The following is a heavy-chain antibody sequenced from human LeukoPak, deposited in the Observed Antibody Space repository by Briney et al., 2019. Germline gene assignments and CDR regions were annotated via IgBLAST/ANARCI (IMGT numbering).Heavy chain of an antibody. CDR3: ARAMVRGVMDV. CDR2: IYSGGST. Sequence: GGSLRLSCAASGFTFSSYAMSWVRQAPGKGLEWVSVIYSGGSTYYADSVKGRFTISRDNSKNTLYLQMNSLRAEDTAVYYCARAMVRGVMDVWGQGTTVTVSS. CDR1: GFTFSSYA. V-gene: IGHV3-53*01. J-gene: IGHJ6*02. D-gene: IGHD3-10*01.